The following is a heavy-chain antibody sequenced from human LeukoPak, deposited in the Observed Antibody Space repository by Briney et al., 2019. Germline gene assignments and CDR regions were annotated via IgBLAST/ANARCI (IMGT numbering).Heavy chain of an antibody. D-gene: IGHD5-24*01. J-gene: IGHJ4*02. CDR3: TRVWLQYFDY. CDR1: GFTFGDYA. Sequence: GGSLRLSCTASGFTFGDYAMSWVRQAPGKGLEWVGFIRSKTYDGTTEYAASVKGRFTISRDDSKRIAYLKMNSLKTDDKAVYYCTRVWLQYFDYWGQGTLITVSS. CDR2: IRSKTYDGTT. V-gene: IGHV3-49*04.